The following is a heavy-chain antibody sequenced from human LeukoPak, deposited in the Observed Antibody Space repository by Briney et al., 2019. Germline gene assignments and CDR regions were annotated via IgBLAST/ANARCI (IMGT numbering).Heavy chain of an antibody. V-gene: IGHV4-4*07. D-gene: IGHD3-3*01. CDR1: GGSMSIYY. Sequence: SEALCLTCTVSGGSMSIYYWGGIREPAERGREWIRRLRTTGSTNSNPSLKSRVTMSLDTSEKQFSLTLTSVTAADTAVYYCARAVGFWSGYYLDAFDIWGQGTMVTVSS. CDR2: LRTTGST. CDR3: ARAVGFWSGYYLDAFDI. J-gene: IGHJ3*02.